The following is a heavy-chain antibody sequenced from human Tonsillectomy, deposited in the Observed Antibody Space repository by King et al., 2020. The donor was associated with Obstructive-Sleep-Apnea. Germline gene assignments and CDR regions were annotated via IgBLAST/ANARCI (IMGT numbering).Heavy chain of an antibody. V-gene: IGHV2-5*02. Sequence: TLKESGPTLVKPTQTLTLTCTFSGFSLNSTAVGVGLGWIRQPPGKALEWLALIYWDDDKRYSASLKSRLTITKDTSKNQVVLTMTNMDPVDTGTYYCAHGGCGGDCYFNYWGQGTLVTVSS. CDR1: GFSLNSTAVGVG. CDR2: IYWDDDK. J-gene: IGHJ4*02. CDR3: AHGGCGGDCYFNY. D-gene: IGHD2-21*02.